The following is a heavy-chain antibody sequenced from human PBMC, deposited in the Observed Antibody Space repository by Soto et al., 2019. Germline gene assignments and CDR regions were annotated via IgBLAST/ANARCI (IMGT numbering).Heavy chain of an antibody. D-gene: IGHD3-10*01. CDR1: GFAFDDYT. CDR3: AKDLSGSGGSGSYIYYYYGMDV. J-gene: IGHJ6*02. Sequence: GGALRLSCAASGFAFDDYTMHWFRQAPGKGLEWDSLISWDGGSTYYADSVKGRFTISRDNSKNSLYLQMNSLRTEDTALYYCAKDLSGSGGSGSYIYYYYGMDVWGQGTTVTVSS. CDR2: ISWDGGST. V-gene: IGHV3-43*01.